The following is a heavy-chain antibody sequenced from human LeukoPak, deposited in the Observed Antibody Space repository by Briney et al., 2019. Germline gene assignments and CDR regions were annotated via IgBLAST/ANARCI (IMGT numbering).Heavy chain of an antibody. CDR1: GFTFSSYA. CDR3: AKDLYNTMVRGVIIAY. V-gene: IGHV3-23*01. Sequence: GGSLRLSCAASGFTFSSYAMSWVRQAPGKGPEWVSAISGSGGSTYYADSVKGRFTISRDNSKNTLYLQMNSLRAEDTAVYYCAKDLYNTMVRGVIIAYWGQGTLVTVSS. J-gene: IGHJ4*02. D-gene: IGHD3-10*01. CDR2: ISGSGGST.